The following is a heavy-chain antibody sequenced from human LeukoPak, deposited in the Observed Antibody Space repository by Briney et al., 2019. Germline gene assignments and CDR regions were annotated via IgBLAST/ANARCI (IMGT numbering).Heavy chain of an antibody. J-gene: IGHJ4*02. D-gene: IGHD5-18*01. CDR1: GYTFTSYY. V-gene: IGHV1-46*01. Sequence: ASVKVSCKASGYTFTSYYMHWVRQAPGQGLEWMGIINPSGGSTSYAQKFQGRVTMTRDTSTSTVYMELSSLRSEDAAVYYCARESERGYSYGYALDYWGQGTLVTVPS. CDR3: ARESERGYSYGYALDY. CDR2: INPSGGST.